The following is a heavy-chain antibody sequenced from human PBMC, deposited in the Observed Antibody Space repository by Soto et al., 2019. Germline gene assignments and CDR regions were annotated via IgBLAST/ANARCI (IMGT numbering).Heavy chain of an antibody. V-gene: IGHV3-21*01. J-gene: IGHJ6*02. D-gene: IGHD1-1*01. CDR3: HPWAWTVTTNHHYGADA. Sequence: GGSLRLSCATSGFTFSIYTMNWVRQAPGKGLEWVASIVSVGDDIYYADSVKGRFTISRDSANHSLFLQMNSLRADDTAVYYCHPWAWTVTTNHHYGADAWGQGTTVTVSS. CDR2: IVSVGDDI. CDR1: GFTFSIYT.